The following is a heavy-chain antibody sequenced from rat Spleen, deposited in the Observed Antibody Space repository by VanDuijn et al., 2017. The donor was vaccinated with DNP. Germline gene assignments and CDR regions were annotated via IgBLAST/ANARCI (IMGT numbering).Heavy chain of an antibody. CDR1: GFTFSDYY. D-gene: IGHD1-11*01. V-gene: IGHV5-22*01. Sequence: EVQLVESGGGLVQPGKSLRLSCVASGFTFSDYYMAWVRQSPTKGLEWVAYISYDGISTYYGDSVKGRFTISRDNPKNTLYLQMNSLRSEDMATYYCARYSLRRLWDYWGQGVMVTVSS. J-gene: IGHJ2*01. CDR2: ISYDGIST. CDR3: ARYSLRRLWDY.